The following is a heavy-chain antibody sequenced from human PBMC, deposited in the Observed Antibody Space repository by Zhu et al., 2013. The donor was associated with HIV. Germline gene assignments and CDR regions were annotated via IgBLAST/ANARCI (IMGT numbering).Heavy chain of an antibody. CDR2: IIPIFGTA. D-gene: IGHD4-17*01. CDR1: GGTFSSYA. CDR3: AREVRGDYVWFDP. J-gene: IGHJ5*02. V-gene: IGHV1-69*01. Sequence: QVQLVQSGAEVKKPGASVKVSCKASGGTFSSYAISWVRQAPGQGLEWMGGIIPIFGTANYAQKFQGRVTITADESTSTAYMELSSLRSEDTAVYYCAREVRGDYVWFDPWGRGNPSVTVSS.